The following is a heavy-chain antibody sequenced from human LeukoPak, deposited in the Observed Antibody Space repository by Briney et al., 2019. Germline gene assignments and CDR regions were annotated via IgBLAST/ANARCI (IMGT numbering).Heavy chain of an antibody. CDR1: GFTFSSYA. CDR2: ISYEGAYK. V-gene: IGHV3-30*04. J-gene: IGHJ4*02. Sequence: PGGSLRLSCGASGFTFSSYAMYWVRQAPGKGLEWVATISYEGAYKFYADSVKGRCTIPRDNSMNTLYLQVNSLSAEDTAVYYCARMGYCTSTTCYHYFEYWGQGTLVTVSS. CDR3: ARMGYCTSTTCYHYFEY. D-gene: IGHD2-2*01.